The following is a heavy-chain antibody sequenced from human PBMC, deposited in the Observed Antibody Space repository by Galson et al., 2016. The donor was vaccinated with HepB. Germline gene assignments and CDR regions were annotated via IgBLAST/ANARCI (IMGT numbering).Heavy chain of an antibody. V-gene: IGHV2-5*01. J-gene: IGHJ5*02. CDR3: AHRRISEGVSVPRRGFDP. D-gene: IGHD3-10*01. CDR1: GFSLSTSGVG. Sequence: PALVKPTQTLTPTCDFSGFSLSTSGVGVGWIRQSPGKTLECLAVIYWNDDKRYSPSLRSRLTITKDTSKNQVVLTMTNMEPVDTGTYYCAHRRISEGVSVPRRGFDPWGPGTLVTVSS. CDR2: IYWNDDK.